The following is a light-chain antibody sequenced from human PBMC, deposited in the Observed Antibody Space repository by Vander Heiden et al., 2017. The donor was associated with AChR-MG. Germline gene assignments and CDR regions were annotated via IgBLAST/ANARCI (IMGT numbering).Light chain of an antibody. Sequence: QSALTQPPSASGSPGQPATISCTGTISDVSAYNYVSWYQHHPGEAPKLLIYEVVKRPSGVPDRFSGSESGDTASLTVSGLQADDEADYYCTSYAGRNNFVVFGGGTKLTVL. CDR1: ISDVSAYNY. CDR2: EVV. V-gene: IGLV2-8*01. J-gene: IGLJ2*01. CDR3: TSYAGRNNFVV.